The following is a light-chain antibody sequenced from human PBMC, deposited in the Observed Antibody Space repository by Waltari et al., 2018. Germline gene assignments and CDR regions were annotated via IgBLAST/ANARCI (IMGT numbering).Light chain of an antibody. Sequence: ETVLTQSPATLSSSPGERATLPCRLSEDVSNYLACYQQKPGHAPRPLIYDASNRATGIPTRCSGSRSGTDYTLTISSLVPEDFAVYYCQQRRNWPPLTFGGGTKVE. CDR3: QQRRNWPPLT. V-gene: IGKV3-11*01. CDR2: DAS. J-gene: IGKJ4*01. CDR1: EDVSNY.